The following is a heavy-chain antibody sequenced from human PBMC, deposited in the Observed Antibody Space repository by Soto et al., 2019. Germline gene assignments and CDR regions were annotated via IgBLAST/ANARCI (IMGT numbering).Heavy chain of an antibody. CDR3: AKDRDYPRDYFHY. Sequence: GGSLRLSCAASGFTFDDYAMHWVRQAPGKGLEWVSGISWNSGSIGYADSVKGRFTISRDFSKNTVFLHMDSLRAEDTAVYYCAKDRDYPRDYFHYWGQGTLVTVSS. D-gene: IGHD3-10*01. CDR1: GFTFDDYA. CDR2: ISWNSGSI. V-gene: IGHV3-9*01. J-gene: IGHJ4*02.